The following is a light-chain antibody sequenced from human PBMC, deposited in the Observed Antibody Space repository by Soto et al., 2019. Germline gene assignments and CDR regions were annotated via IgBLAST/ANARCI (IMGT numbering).Light chain of an antibody. J-gene: IGKJ5*01. CDR1: QSISSY. CDR3: QQSYSTLIT. CDR2: AAS. V-gene: IGKV1-39*01. Sequence: DIQMTPSPSSLSASVVDRVTITCRASQSISSYLNWYQQKPGRAPKLLIYAASSLQSGVPSRFSGSGSGTDFTLTISSLQPEDFATYYCQQSYSTLITFGQGTRLEI.